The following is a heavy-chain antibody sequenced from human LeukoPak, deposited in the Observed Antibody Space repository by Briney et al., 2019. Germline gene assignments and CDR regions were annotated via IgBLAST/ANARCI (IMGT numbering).Heavy chain of an antibody. J-gene: IGHJ4*02. D-gene: IGHD3-10*01. Sequence: EASVKVSCKASGYTFTSYDINWVRQATGQGLEWMGWMNPNSGNTGYAQKFQGRVTMTRNTSISTAYMELSSLRSEDTAVYYCARRTGVLLWFGDRQGYYFDYRGQGTLVTVSS. CDR1: GYTFTSYD. CDR3: ARRTGVLLWFGDRQGYYFDY. V-gene: IGHV1-8*01. CDR2: MNPNSGNT.